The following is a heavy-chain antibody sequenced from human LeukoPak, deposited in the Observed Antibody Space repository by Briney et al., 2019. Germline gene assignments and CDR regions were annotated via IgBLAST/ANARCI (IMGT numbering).Heavy chain of an antibody. V-gene: IGHV3-30-3*01. D-gene: IGHD6-19*01. CDR2: ISYDGSNK. J-gene: IGHJ4*02. CDR3: ARRAVAGLDY. CDR1: GFTFSSYA. Sequence: GGSLRLSCEASGFTFSSYAMHWVRQAPGKGLEWVAVISYDGSNKYYADSVKGRFTISRDNSKNTLYLQMNSLRAEDTAVYYCARRAVAGLDYWGQGTLVTVSS.